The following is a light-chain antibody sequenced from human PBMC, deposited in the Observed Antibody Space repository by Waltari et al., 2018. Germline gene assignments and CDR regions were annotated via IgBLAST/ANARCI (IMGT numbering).Light chain of an antibody. CDR2: GNK. CDR3: HSFDSKLGGAV. V-gene: IGLV1-40*01. CDR1: ISNIGANYD. Sequence: QSVLTQPPSVSGAPGQRVTISCTGRISNIGANYDVQWYQPVPGTAPKLLIFGNKYRPSGVPDRFSGSKSGTSASLAISGLQAEDEAHYFCHSFDSKLGGAVFGSGTKVTVL. J-gene: IGLJ1*01.